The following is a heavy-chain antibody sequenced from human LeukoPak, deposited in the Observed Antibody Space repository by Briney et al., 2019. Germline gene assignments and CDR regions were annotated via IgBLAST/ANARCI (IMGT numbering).Heavy chain of an antibody. CDR2: ISPGGGPT. V-gene: IGHV3-23*01. D-gene: IGHD5-12*01. CDR1: GFPFSSHG. CDR3: AKDGKKLVATIYYYYYMDV. J-gene: IGHJ6*03. Sequence: GALRLSCAGSGFPFSSHGMNWVRQAPGKRLEWVSGISPGGGPTYYADSVKGRFTISRDDLKSTLYLQMKTLRAEDTAVYYCAKDGKKLVATIYYYYYMDVWGKGTTVTISS.